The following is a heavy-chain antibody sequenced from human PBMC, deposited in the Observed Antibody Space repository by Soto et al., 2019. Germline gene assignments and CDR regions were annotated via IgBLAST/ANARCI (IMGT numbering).Heavy chain of an antibody. Sequence: PSETLSLTCTVSCASISSYYWTWIRQAPGKGLEWIGYIDYSGSTNYNPSLKSRVTISVDTSKNQFSLKLSSVTAADTAVYYCARGGYYDILTGSKGDWFDPWGQGTLVTSPQ. CDR3: ARGGYYDILTGSKGDWFDP. J-gene: IGHJ5*02. V-gene: IGHV4-59*01. CDR2: IDYSGST. CDR1: CASISSYY. D-gene: IGHD3-9*01.